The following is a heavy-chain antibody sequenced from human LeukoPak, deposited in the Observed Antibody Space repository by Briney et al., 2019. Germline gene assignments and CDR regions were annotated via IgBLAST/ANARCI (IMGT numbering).Heavy chain of an antibody. CDR1: GGSFSGYY. CDR3: ARGGIVVVPAATYYYYYGMDV. Sequence: SETLSLTCAVYGGSFSGYYWSWIRQPPGKGLEWIGEINHSGSTNYNPSLKSRVTISVDTSKNQFSLKLSSVTAADTAVYYCARGGIVVVPAATYYYYYGMDVWGQGTTVTVSS. D-gene: IGHD2-2*01. J-gene: IGHJ6*02. V-gene: IGHV4-34*01. CDR2: INHSGST.